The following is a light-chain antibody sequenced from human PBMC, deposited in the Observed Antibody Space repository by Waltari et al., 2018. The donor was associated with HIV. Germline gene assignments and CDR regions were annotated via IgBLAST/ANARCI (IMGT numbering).Light chain of an antibody. CDR2: SNN. Sequence: QSVLAQPPSASGTPGQRVTIPCSGSTSNIGGNTVSWYQQLPGTPPKLLIYSNNERPSGVPGRLSGSTAGTSSSLVISGFKSEDEADYYCAAWDDSLKGGAFGPGTKVTVL. CDR3: AAWDDSLKGGA. V-gene: IGLV1-44*01. J-gene: IGLJ1*01. CDR1: TSNIGGNT.